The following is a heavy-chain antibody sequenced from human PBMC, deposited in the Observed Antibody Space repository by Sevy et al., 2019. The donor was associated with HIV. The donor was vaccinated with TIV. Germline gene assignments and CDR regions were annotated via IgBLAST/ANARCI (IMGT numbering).Heavy chain of an antibody. CDR1: GFTFSSYD. Sequence: GGSLRLSCTASGFTFSSYDMNWVRQAPGKGLEWVSKISSSGSSIYYADSVKGRLTISRDNAKNSLYVQMNRLRAEDTAVYYCAREGGYTDQGMDVWGQGTTVTVSS. CDR3: AREGGYTDQGMDV. CDR2: ISSSGSSI. D-gene: IGHD5-12*01. V-gene: IGHV3-48*01. J-gene: IGHJ6*02.